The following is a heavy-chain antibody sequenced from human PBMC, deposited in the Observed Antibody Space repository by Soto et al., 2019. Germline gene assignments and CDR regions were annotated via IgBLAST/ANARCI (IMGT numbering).Heavy chain of an antibody. CDR1: GGSISSGGYY. CDR2: IYYSGST. D-gene: IGHD7-27*01. Sequence: PSETLSLTCTVSGGSISSGGYYWSWIRQHPGKGLEWIGYIYYSGSTYYNPSLKSRVTISVDTSKNQFSLKLSSVTAADTAVYYCATDPTGDGYPEGAFDIWGQGTMVTVSS. J-gene: IGHJ3*02. CDR3: ATDPTGDGYPEGAFDI. V-gene: IGHV4-31*03.